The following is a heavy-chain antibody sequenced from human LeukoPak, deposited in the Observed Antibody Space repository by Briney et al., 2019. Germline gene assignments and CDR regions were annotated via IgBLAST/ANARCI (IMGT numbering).Heavy chain of an antibody. CDR3: ARDSRRGTYSSSWYFDY. D-gene: IGHD6-13*01. CDR2: INPNSGGT. Sequence: ASVKVSCKASGYTFTDYYMHWVRQAPGQGLEWMGWINPNSGGTNYAQNFQGRVTMTRDTSTTTAYMELSRLRSDDTAVYYCARDSRRGTYSSSWYFDYWGQGALVTVSS. V-gene: IGHV1-2*02. J-gene: IGHJ4*02. CDR1: GYTFTDYY.